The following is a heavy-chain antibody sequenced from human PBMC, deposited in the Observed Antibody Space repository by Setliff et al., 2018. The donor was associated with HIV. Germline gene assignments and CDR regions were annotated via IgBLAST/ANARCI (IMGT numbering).Heavy chain of an antibody. Sequence: GGSLRLSCTASGFTFSDYWMHWVRRGPGRGLEWVSRIGRDGTVANYADSVKGRFTISRDNARNTLFLQMNSLRAEDTAVYYCATYRGYNSGDRWSFFDYWGQGILVTVSS. J-gene: IGHJ4*02. V-gene: IGHV3-74*01. CDR3: ATYRGYNSGDRWSFFDY. CDR2: IGRDGTVA. D-gene: IGHD2-15*01. CDR1: GFTFSDYW.